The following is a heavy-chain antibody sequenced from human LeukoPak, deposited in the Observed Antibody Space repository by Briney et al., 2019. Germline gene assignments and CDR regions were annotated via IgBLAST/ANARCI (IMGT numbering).Heavy chain of an antibody. Sequence: PSETLSLTCTVSGGSINSYYWTWIRQPPGKGLEWIGYVYYRGNTNYNPSLKSRVTISVDMSKNQFSLKLRSVTAADSAVYYCARTGYSSDYYGMDVWGQGTTVTVS. CDR3: ARTGYSSDYYGMDV. V-gene: IGHV4-59*01. J-gene: IGHJ6*02. CDR1: GGSINSYY. CDR2: VYYRGNT. D-gene: IGHD6-19*01.